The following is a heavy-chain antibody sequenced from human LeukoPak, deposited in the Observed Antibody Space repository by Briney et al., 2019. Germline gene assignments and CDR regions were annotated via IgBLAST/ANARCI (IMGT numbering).Heavy chain of an antibody. CDR3: ARAPGGMWLGPFDY. D-gene: IGHD6-19*01. J-gene: IGHJ4*02. V-gene: IGHV3-30*14. CDR2: ISYDGSNK. Sequence: PGGSLRLSCAASGFTFSSYAMHWVRQAPGKGLEWVAVISYDGSNKYYADSVKGRLTISRDNSKNTLYLQMNSPRAEDTAVYYCARAPGGMWLGPFDYWGQGTLVTVSS. CDR1: GFTFSSYA.